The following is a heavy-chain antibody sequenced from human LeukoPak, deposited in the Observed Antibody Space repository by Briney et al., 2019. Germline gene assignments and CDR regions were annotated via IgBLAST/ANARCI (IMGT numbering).Heavy chain of an antibody. CDR2: IYTSGST. Sequence: SETLTLTCTVSGGSLSSGSYYWNWIRQPAGKGLEWIGRIYTSGSTNCNPSLKSRVTISVDTSKNQFSLKLSSVTAADTAVYYCARGVGAFDYWGQGALVTVSS. J-gene: IGHJ4*02. D-gene: IGHD1-26*01. V-gene: IGHV4-61*02. CDR3: ARGVGAFDY. CDR1: GGSLSSGSYY.